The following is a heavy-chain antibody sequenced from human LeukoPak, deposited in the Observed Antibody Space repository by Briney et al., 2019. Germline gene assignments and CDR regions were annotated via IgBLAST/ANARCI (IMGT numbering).Heavy chain of an antibody. Sequence: PGGSLRLSCAASGFTFSSYGMNWVRQAPGKGLEWVAVISYDGRNTYHADSVKGRFTISRDTSENTLYLQMNSLRAEDTAVYYCARDKVQRIGAAGCFDYWGQGTLVTVSS. V-gene: IGHV3-30*03. J-gene: IGHJ4*02. D-gene: IGHD6-13*01. CDR3: ARDKVQRIGAAGCFDY. CDR1: GFTFSSYG. CDR2: ISYDGRNT.